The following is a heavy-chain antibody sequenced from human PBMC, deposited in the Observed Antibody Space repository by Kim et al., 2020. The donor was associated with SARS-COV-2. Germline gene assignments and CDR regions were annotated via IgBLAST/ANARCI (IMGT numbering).Heavy chain of an antibody. V-gene: IGHV3-66*01. CDR3: AREEDDFGANSGYFDY. D-gene: IGHD4-17*01. J-gene: IGHJ4*02. Sequence: ESVKGRFTISRDYSKNTLYLQMNRLRVEDMAVYYCAREEDDFGANSGYFDYWGQGILVTVSS.